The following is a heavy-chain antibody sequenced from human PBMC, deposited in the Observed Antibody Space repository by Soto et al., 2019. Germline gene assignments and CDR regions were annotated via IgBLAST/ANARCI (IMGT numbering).Heavy chain of an antibody. CDR2: TYYRSKWYN. J-gene: IGHJ5*02. D-gene: IGHD1-26*01. CDR3: ARDQEEWELNWFDP. V-gene: IGHV6-1*01. Sequence: KQSQTLSLTCAISGDSVSSNSAAWNWIRQSPSRGLEWLGRTYYRSKWYNDYAVSVKSRITINPDTSKNQFSLQLNSVTPEDTAVYYCARDQEEWELNWFDPWGQGTLVTVSS. CDR1: GDSVSSNSAA.